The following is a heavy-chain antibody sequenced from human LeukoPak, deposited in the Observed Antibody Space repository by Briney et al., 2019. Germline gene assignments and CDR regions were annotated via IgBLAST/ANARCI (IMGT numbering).Heavy chain of an antibody. D-gene: IGHD3-22*01. CDR2: INPSGGST. CDR3: ARGRYNSSSTKNDAFDI. Sequence: ASVKVSCKASGYTFTSYCMHWVRQAPGQGLEWMGIINPSGGSTSYAQKFQGRVTMTRDMSTSTVYMELSSLRSEDTAVYYCARGRYNSSSTKNDAFDIWGQGTMVTVSS. J-gene: IGHJ3*02. CDR1: GYTFTSYC. V-gene: IGHV1-46*01.